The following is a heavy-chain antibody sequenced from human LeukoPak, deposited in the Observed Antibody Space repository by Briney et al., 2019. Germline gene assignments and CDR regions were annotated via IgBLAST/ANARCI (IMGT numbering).Heavy chain of an antibody. Sequence: GGSLRLSCAASGITFNRYSMNWVRQAPGKGLEWVSSISSGSTYICYADSVKGRFTISRDNAKNSLYLQIYSLRAEDTAVYYCAGSDTIGYSPREWDYWYFDLWGRGTLVTVSS. CDR1: GITFNRYS. CDR3: AGSDTIGYSPREWDYWYFDL. V-gene: IGHV3-21*01. J-gene: IGHJ2*01. CDR2: ISSGSTYI. D-gene: IGHD3-22*01.